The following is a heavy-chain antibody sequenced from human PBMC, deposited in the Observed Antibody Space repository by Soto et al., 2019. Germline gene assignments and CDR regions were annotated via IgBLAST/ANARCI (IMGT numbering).Heavy chain of an antibody. Sequence: QITLKESGPTLVKPTQTLTLTCTFSGFSLSTSGVGVGWIRQPPGKALEWLALIYWDDDKRYSPSLKSRLTIXKGXSKNPVLLTMTNMDPVDTATYSCARTDEVTGYFDYWGQGTLVTVSS. CDR3: ARTDEVTGYFDY. J-gene: IGHJ4*02. D-gene: IGHD4-4*01. V-gene: IGHV2-5*02. CDR1: GFSLSTSGVG. CDR2: IYWDDDK.